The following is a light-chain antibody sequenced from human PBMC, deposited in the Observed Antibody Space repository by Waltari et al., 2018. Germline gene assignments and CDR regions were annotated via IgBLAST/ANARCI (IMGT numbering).Light chain of an antibody. CDR2: DVS. J-gene: IGLJ3*02. V-gene: IGLV2-14*04. CDR3: GSYTGSTTWV. Sequence: WYKRRPGKAPKLLILDVSNRPSGVSKRFSGSKSGNTAPLTISGLQAEDEAAYYCGSYTGSTTWVFGGGTKLTVL.